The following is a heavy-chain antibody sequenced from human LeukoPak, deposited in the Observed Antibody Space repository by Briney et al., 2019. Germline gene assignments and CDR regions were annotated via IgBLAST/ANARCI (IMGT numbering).Heavy chain of an antibody. V-gene: IGHV3-23*01. CDR2: ITGSGGNT. J-gene: IGHJ6*02. CDR1: GFTFSNYA. Sequence: GASLRLSCAASGFTFSNYAMSWVRQAPGKGLEWVSAITGSGGNTYYADSVKGRFTISRDNSKNTVFLQMNSLRAEDTAVYYCAKEGSRTTVTTAHKSEYYYYYYGMDVWGQGTTVTVSS. D-gene: IGHD4-17*01. CDR3: AKEGSRTTVTTAHKSEYYYYYYGMDV.